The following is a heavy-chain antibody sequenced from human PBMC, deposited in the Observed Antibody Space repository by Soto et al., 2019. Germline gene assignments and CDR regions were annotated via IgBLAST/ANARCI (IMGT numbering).Heavy chain of an antibody. V-gene: IGHV3-23*01. D-gene: IGHD1-7*01. Sequence: EVQLLDSGGGLVQPGGSLSRSCAASGFTFSNYAMSWVRQAPGKGLEWVSHMTAGGTTYYADSVKGRFTNSRDSSRNTLYLQMNSLRAEDTALYYCAKCIQMYWNYYGFHICGQGSMVTVSS. CDR2: MTAGGTT. J-gene: IGHJ3*02. CDR3: AKCIQMYWNYYGFHI. CDR1: GFTFSNYA.